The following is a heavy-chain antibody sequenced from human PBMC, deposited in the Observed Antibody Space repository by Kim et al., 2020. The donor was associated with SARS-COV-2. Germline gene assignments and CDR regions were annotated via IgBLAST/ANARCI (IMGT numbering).Heavy chain of an antibody. CDR1: GFTFSDYY. J-gene: IGHJ3*02. V-gene: IGHV3-11*05. CDR3: ARDRQSILLLWFGELKRGDAFDI. Sequence: GGSLRPSCAASGFTFSDYYMSWIRQAPGKGLEWVSYISSSSSYTNYADSVKGRFTISRDNAKNSLYLQMNSLRAEDTAVYYCARDRQSILLLWFGELKRGDAFDIWGQGTMVTVSS. CDR2: ISSSSSYT. D-gene: IGHD3-10*01.